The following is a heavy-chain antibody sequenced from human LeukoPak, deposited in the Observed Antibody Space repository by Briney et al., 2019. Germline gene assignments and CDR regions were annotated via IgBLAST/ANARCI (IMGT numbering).Heavy chain of an antibody. V-gene: IGHV1-46*02. Sequence: GASVKVSCKAFGYSFNSYYMNWVRQAPGQGLEWKGKINPGGGYTKYTQKFQGRFTMTSDTSTSTVYMEFSNLRPDDTAVYFCARDGSWSSIGGLGYWGQGTLVTVSS. CDR2: INPGGGYT. CDR3: ARDGSWSSIGGLGY. J-gene: IGHJ4*02. CDR1: GYSFNSYY. D-gene: IGHD2-15*01.